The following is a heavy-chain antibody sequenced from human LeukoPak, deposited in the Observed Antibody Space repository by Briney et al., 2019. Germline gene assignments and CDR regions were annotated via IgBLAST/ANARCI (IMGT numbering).Heavy chain of an antibody. J-gene: IGHJ4*02. CDR2: ISGAADNT. CDR3: ARDMDSSSSGY. D-gene: IGHD6-6*01. V-gene: IGHV3-21*01. Sequence: GGSLRLSCAASGFTFSNYAMNWVRQAPGKGLEWVSVISGAADNTYYADSVKGRFTMSRDNAKNSLYLQMNSLRAEDTAVYYCARDMDSSSSGYWGQGTLVTVSS. CDR1: GFTFSNYA.